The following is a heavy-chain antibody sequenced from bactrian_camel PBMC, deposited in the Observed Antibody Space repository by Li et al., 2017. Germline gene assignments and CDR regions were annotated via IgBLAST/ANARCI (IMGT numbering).Heavy chain of an antibody. D-gene: IGHD3*01. CDR3: SSGNRCGGPNY. CDR1: GHSRGSNC. V-gene: IGHV3S45*01. Sequence: HVQLVESGGGSVQAGGSLRLSCKVSGHSRGSNCVGWYRLPPGRAPAEREGIAAIRRDGGETWYAGSVKGRFTISQDNAKNTAYLQMNSLKPEDTAMYYCSSGNRCGGPNYWGQGTQVTVS. CDR2: IRRDGGET. J-gene: IGHJ4*01.